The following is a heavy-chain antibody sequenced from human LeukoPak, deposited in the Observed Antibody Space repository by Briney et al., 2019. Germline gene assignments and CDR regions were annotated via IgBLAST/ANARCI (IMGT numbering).Heavy chain of an antibody. CDR2: MKYDGNEK. D-gene: IGHD4-23*01. J-gene: IGHJ4*02. V-gene: IGHV3-7*01. Sequence: GGSLRLSCAASGFTFSDYWMSRMRQAPGKGLEWVANMKYDGNEKYYVDSVKGRFTISRDNAKNALYLQLNSLRVEDTAVYYCKSGGAAPGSFDYWGQGTLVTVSP. CDR1: GFTFSDYW. CDR3: KSGGAAPGSFDY.